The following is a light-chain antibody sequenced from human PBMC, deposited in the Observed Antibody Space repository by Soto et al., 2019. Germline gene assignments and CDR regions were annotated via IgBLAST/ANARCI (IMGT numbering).Light chain of an antibody. J-gene: IGLJ1*01. CDR2: DVT. Sequence: QSALTQPASVSGSPGQSITISCTGTSSDVGGYNYVSWYQHHPGKAPKLIIYDVTNRPSGVSNPFSGSKSGNTASLTISGLQPEDEANNYCSSYTTSNTGQIVFGMGTKVPVL. V-gene: IGLV2-14*03. CDR3: SSYTTSNTGQIV. CDR1: SSDVGGYNY.